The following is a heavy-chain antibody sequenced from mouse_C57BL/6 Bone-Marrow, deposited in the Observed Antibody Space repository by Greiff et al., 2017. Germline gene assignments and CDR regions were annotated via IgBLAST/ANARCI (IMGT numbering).Heavy chain of an antibody. J-gene: IGHJ3*01. D-gene: IGHD2-3*01. Sequence: VQLQQPGAELVMPGASVKLSCKASGYTFTSYWMHWVKQRPGQGLEWIGEIDPSDSYTNYNQKFKGKSTLTVDKSSSTAYMQLSSLTSEDSAVYDCAKGLLAPFAYWGGGSLVTVSA. CDR3: AKGLLAPFAY. CDR1: GYTFTSYW. V-gene: IGHV1-69*01. CDR2: IDPSDSYT.